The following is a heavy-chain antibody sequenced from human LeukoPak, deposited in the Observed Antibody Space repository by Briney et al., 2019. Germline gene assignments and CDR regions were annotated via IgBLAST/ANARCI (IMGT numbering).Heavy chain of an antibody. J-gene: IGHJ6*03. CDR1: GFTFSSYW. D-gene: IGHD2-15*01. V-gene: IGHV3-7*01. CDR2: IKQDGSEK. Sequence: GGSLRLPCAASGFTFSSYWMSWVRQAPGKGLEWVANIKQDGSEKYYVDSVKGRFTISRDNAKNSLYLQMNSLRAEDAAVYYCARDSVVEGDDYYYYMDVWGKGTTVTVSS. CDR3: ARDSVVEGDDYYYYMDV.